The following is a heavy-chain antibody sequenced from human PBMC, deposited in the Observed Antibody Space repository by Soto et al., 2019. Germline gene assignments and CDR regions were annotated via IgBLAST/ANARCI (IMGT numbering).Heavy chain of an antibody. CDR1: GYTFTSYF. J-gene: IGHJ6*02. V-gene: IGHV1-46*01. CDR3: ARAQLLNDVYYGMDV. CDR2: INPSGGST. D-gene: IGHD6-6*01. Sequence: ASVKVSCKASGYTFTSYFMHWVRQAPGQGLEWMGIINPSGGSTSYAQKLQGRVTMTRDTSTSTVYMELSSLRSEDTAVYYWARAQLLNDVYYGMDVWGQGTAVTVSS.